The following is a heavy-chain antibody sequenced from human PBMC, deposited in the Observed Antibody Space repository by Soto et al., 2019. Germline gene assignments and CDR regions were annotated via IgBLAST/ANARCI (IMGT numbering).Heavy chain of an antibody. J-gene: IGHJ4*02. CDR1: GFTFSSYA. CDR3: AKRTRDDFWSGSDY. CDR2: ISGSGGST. Sequence: GGSLRLSCAASGFTFSSYAMSWVRQAPGKGLEWVSAISGSGGSTYYADSVKGRFTISRDNSKNTLYLQMNSLRAEDTAVYYCAKRTRDDFWSGSDYWGQGTLVTVSS. D-gene: IGHD3-3*01. V-gene: IGHV3-23*01.